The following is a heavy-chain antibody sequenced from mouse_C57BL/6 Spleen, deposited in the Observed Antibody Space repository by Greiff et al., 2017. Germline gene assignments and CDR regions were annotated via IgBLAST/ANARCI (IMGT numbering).Heavy chain of an antibody. CDR2: IDPSDSET. Sequence: QVQLQQPGAELVRPGSSVKLSCKASGYTFTSYWMHWVKQRPIQGLEWIGNIDPSDSETHYNQKFKDKATLSVDKSSSTAYMQLSSLTSEDSAVYYCARSNMNYFDYWGQGTTLTVSS. V-gene: IGHV1-52*01. CDR3: ARSNMNYFDY. J-gene: IGHJ2*01. D-gene: IGHD2-3*01. CDR1: GYTFTSYW.